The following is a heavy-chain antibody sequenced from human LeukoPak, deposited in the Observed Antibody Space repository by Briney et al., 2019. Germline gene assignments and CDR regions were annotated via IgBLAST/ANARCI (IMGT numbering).Heavy chain of an antibody. CDR1: GGSIGSSSYY. CDR2: IYYSGSA. V-gene: IGHV4-39*01. CDR3: ARTGYHYDSSGYHRAEYFQH. D-gene: IGHD3-22*01. Sequence: SETLSLTCTVSGGSIGSSSYYWGWVRQSRGKGLDWIGNIYYSGSAYFNPSLKSRVTISVDTSKNQFSLKLRSVTAADTAVYYCARTGYHYDSSGYHRAEYFQHWGQGTLVTVSS. J-gene: IGHJ1*01.